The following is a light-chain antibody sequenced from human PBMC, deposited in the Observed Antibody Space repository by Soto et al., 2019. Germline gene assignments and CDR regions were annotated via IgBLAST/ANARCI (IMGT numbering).Light chain of an antibody. CDR3: HQANIYPFT. CDR2: SAS. Sequence: IPLTQSPSSLSASVGDRVTITCRASQGISNYLAWYQQKPGKAPKLLIYSASTLPRGVSSRFSGSGSGADFTLMISSLQPEDVATYFCHQANIYPFTFGLGTKVEIK. J-gene: IGKJ3*01. V-gene: IGKV1-9*01. CDR1: QGISNY.